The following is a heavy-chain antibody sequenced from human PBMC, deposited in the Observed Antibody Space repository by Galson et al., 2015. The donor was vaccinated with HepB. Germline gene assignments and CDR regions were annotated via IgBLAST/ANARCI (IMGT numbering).Heavy chain of an antibody. D-gene: IGHD2-8*01. CDR1: GFTFSSYS. CDR2: ISSSSSYI. V-gene: IGHV3-21*01. Sequence: SLRLSCAASGFTFSSYSMNWVRQAPGKGLEWVSSISSSSSYICYADSVKGRFTISRDNAKNSLYLQMNSLRAEDTAVYYCARSVYATGIGAFDIWGQGTMVTVSS. J-gene: IGHJ3*02. CDR3: ARSVYATGIGAFDI.